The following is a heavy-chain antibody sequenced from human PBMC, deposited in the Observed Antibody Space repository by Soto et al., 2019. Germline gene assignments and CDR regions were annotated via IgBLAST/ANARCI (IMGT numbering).Heavy chain of an antibody. CDR2: IYYSRST. V-gene: IGHV4-39*01. D-gene: IGHD1-7*01. CDR1: GGSISSSSYY. J-gene: IGHJ3*02. Sequence: QLQLQESGPGLVKHSETLSLTCTVSGGSISSSSYYWGWIRQPPGKGLEWIGSIYYSRSTYYNPSHKSRVTISVDTSKNQFSLKLSSVTAADTAVYYCARLGNYDAFDIWGQGTMVTVSS. CDR3: ARLGNYDAFDI.